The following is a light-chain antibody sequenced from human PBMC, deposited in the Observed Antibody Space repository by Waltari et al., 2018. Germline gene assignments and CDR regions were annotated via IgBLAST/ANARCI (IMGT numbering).Light chain of an antibody. Sequence: DIQMTQSPSSLSASVGARVTITCRASQSISTYLNWYQEKPGKAPQLLIYAAARLQSGVPSRFSGSGSGTDFTLTISSLQPEDFATYYCQQTYISPQTFGQGTKVEIK. CDR2: AAA. CDR3: QQTYISPQT. V-gene: IGKV1-39*01. J-gene: IGKJ1*01. CDR1: QSISTY.